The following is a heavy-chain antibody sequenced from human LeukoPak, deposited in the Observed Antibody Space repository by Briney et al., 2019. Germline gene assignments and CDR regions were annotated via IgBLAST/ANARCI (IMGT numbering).Heavy chain of an antibody. Sequence: PSETLSLTCTVSGGSISSYYWSWLRQPPGKGLEWIGYIYYSGSTNYNPSLKRRLTISVDTSKNQFSLKLSSVTAADTAVYYCARQMEVVGATFFDYWGREPWSPSPQ. CDR2: IYYSGST. CDR3: ARQMEVVGATFFDY. V-gene: IGHV4-59*01. CDR1: GGSISSYY. D-gene: IGHD1-26*01. J-gene: IGHJ4*02.